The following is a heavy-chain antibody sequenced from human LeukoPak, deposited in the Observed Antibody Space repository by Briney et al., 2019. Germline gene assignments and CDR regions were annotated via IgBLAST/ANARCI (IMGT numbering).Heavy chain of an antibody. CDR1: GGSISSGGYY. Sequence: SETLSLTCTVSGGSISSGGYYWSWIRQHPGTGLEWIGYIYYSGSTYYNPSLKSRVTISVDTSKNQFSLKLSSVTAADTAVYYCARGQRGYGDCLFDYWGQGTLVTVSS. V-gene: IGHV4-31*03. CDR3: ARGQRGYGDCLFDY. CDR2: IYYSGST. J-gene: IGHJ4*02. D-gene: IGHD4-17*01.